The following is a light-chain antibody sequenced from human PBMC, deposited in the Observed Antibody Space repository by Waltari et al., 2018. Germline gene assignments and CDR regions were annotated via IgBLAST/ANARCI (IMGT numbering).Light chain of an antibody. CDR2: AAT. CDR1: QAISNY. Sequence: DIQMTQSPTSLSASVGDRVTITCRASQAISNYLAWYQQKPGKVPKLLIYAATTLQSGVPSRFSGSGAGTDFTFTISSLQPEDVATYYCQQNGHPPLTFGGGTKVEIK. J-gene: IGKJ4*01. V-gene: IGKV1-27*01. CDR3: QQNGHPPLT.